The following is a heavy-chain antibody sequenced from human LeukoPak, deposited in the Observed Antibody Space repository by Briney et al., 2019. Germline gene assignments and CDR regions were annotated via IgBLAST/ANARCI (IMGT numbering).Heavy chain of an antibody. D-gene: IGHD1-26*01. V-gene: IGHV4-34*01. J-gene: IGHJ4*02. CDR2: INHSGST. Sequence: SETLSLTCAVYGGSFSGYYWSWIRQPPGKGLEWIGEINHSGSTNYNPSLKSRVTISVDTSKNQFSLKLNSVTAADTAVYYCARGWRWATRGLDYWGQGTLVTVSS. CDR3: ARGWRWATRGLDY. CDR1: GGSFSGYY.